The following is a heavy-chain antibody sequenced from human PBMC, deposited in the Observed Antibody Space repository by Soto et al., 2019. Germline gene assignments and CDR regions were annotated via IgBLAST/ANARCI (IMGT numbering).Heavy chain of an antibody. D-gene: IGHD1-26*01. Sequence: ESGGGVVQPGRSLRLSCAASGFTFSSYGMHWVRQAPGKGLEWVAVISYDGSNKYYADSVKGRFTISRDNSKNTLYLQMNSLRAEDTAVYYCAKDRVAELVAFDIWGQGTMVTVSS. J-gene: IGHJ3*02. CDR2: ISYDGSNK. CDR1: GFTFSSYG. V-gene: IGHV3-30*18. CDR3: AKDRVAELVAFDI.